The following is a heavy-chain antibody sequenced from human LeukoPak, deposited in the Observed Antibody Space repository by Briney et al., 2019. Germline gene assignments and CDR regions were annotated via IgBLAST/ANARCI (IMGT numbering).Heavy chain of an antibody. D-gene: IGHD4-17*01. J-gene: IGHJ6*02. CDR3: AADNPLKDYGDYYGMDV. V-gene: IGHV1-58*01. CDR1: GFTFTSTA. Sequence: SVKVSCKASGFTFTSTALQWGRHGRGQRIGWIGWIVVCSGNTNYAQKFQERVTITRDMSTSTAYMELSSLRSDDTAVYYCAADNPLKDYGDYYGMDVWGQGPTVTVSS. CDR2: IVVCSGNT.